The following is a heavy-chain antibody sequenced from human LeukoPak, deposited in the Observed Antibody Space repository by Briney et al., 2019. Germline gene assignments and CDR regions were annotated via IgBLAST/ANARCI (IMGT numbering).Heavy chain of an antibody. CDR3: AKGDCSSTTCYLFGALPPPRA. V-gene: IGHV3-23*01. J-gene: IGHJ5*02. Sequence: GGSLRLSCAASGFTFSSYAMSWVRQAPGKGLEWVSGISSSGGSAYYTDSVKGRFTNSRDNSKNTLYLEMNSLRAEDTAVYYCAKGDCSSTTCYLFGALPPPRAWGQGTLVTVSS. D-gene: IGHD2-2*01. CDR1: GFTFSSYA. CDR2: ISSSGGSA.